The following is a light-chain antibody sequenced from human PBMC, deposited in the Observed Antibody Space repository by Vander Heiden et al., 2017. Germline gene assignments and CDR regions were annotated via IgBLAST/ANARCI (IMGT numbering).Light chain of an antibody. CDR2: DVT. CDR3: CSYAGSYTWV. Sequence: QSALTHPRSVSGSPGQSLTISCTGTSSDVGNYNYVSWFQHHPGKAPKFMIYDVTKRPSGVPDRFSGSKSGNTASLTISGLQAEDEADYYCCSYAGSYTWVFGGGTKLTVL. CDR1: SSDVGNYNY. J-gene: IGLJ3*02. V-gene: IGLV2-11*01.